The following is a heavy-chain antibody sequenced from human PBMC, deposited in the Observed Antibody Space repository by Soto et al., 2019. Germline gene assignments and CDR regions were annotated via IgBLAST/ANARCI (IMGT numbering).Heavy chain of an antibody. V-gene: IGHV3-23*01. Sequence: EVQLLESGGGLVQPGGSLRLSCAASGFTFSSYAMSWVRRAPGKGLEWVSAISGSGGSTYYADSVKGRFTISRDNSKNTLYLQMNSLRAEDTAVYYCAKRGSFWSGPTVAPFDYWGQGTLVTVSS. CDR3: AKRGSFWSGPTVAPFDY. CDR1: GFTFSSYA. D-gene: IGHD3-3*01. CDR2: ISGSGGST. J-gene: IGHJ4*02.